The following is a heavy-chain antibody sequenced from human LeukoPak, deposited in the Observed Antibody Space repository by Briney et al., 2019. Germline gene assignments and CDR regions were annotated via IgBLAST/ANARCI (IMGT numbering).Heavy chain of an antibody. CDR1: GFTLSSYA. CDR2: ISVSGNT. J-gene: IGHJ6*03. Sequence: GGSLRLSCAASGFTLSSYAMSWVRQGPGKGLEWVSAISVSGNTYHADSVKGRFTISRDNSKNTLYLQMNSLRAEDTAVYYCAKDGSYYYYGSGSPQNYYYMDVWGKGTTVTISS. D-gene: IGHD3-10*01. V-gene: IGHV3-23*01. CDR3: AKDGSYYYYGSGSPQNYYYMDV.